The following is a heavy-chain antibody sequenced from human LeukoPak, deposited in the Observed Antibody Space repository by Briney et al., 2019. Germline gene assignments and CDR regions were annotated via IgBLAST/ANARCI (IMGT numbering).Heavy chain of an antibody. CDR1: GYTFTSYY. CDR2: INPSGGST. CDR3: ALLGGSPEGAFDI. D-gene: IGHD3-16*01. Sequence: PKASVKVSCKASGYTFTSYYMHWVRQAPGQGLEWMGIINPSGGSTSYAQKFQGRVTMTRDTSSSTVYMELSSLRSEDTAVYYCALLGGSPEGAFDIWGQGTMVTVSS. V-gene: IGHV1-46*01. J-gene: IGHJ3*02.